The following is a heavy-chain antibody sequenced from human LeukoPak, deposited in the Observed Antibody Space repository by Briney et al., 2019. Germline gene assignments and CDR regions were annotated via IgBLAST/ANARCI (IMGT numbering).Heavy chain of an antibody. CDR2: ISSSSSYI. Sequence: GGSLRLSCAASGFTFSSYSMNWVRQAPGKGLEWVSSISSSSSYIYYADSVKGRFTISRDNAKNSLYLQMNSLRAEDTALYYCARVPHLGGRGSPSAEYFQHWGEGTLVTVSS. CDR3: ARVPHLGGRGSPSAEYFQH. J-gene: IGHJ1*01. CDR1: GFTFSSYS. V-gene: IGHV3-21*04. D-gene: IGHD1-26*01.